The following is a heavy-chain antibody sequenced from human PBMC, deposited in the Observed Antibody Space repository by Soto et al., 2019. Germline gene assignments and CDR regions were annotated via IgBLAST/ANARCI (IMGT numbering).Heavy chain of an antibody. CDR3: ARAPGTAMAYFDY. Sequence: QVQLVESGGGVVQPGRSRRLSCVVSGFTFSSYGMHCVRQAPGKGLEWVALVWYDGTNEYYSDAVKGRFTISRDNSENTLYLQMNSLRAEDTAVYYCARAPGTAMAYFDYWGQGTLVTVSS. CDR2: VWYDGTNE. V-gene: IGHV3-33*01. D-gene: IGHD5-18*01. CDR1: GFTFSSYG. J-gene: IGHJ4*02.